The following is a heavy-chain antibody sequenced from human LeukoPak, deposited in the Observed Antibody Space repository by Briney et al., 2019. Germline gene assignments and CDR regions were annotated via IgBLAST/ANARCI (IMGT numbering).Heavy chain of an antibody. V-gene: IGHV3-74*01. CDR1: GFTLSNYW. Sequence: PGGSLTLSCTSSGFTLSNYWMHYVRQPPGKGLVWVSRLNEDVSRTDYADSVKGRFTISRDNAKNTVSLHMNRLRAEDTAMYSCVRSFSGSREFWGQGVRVSVSS. CDR2: LNEDVSRT. J-gene: IGHJ4*02. D-gene: IGHD2/OR15-2a*01. CDR3: VRSFSGSREF.